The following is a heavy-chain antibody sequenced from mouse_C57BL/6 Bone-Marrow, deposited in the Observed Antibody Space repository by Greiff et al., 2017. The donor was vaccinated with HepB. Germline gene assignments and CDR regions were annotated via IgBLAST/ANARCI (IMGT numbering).Heavy chain of an antibody. D-gene: IGHD1-1*01. CDR3: ARSGSSYSYAMDY. CDR2: IYPGSGGT. Sequence: VQLQQSGAELVRPGTSVKVSCKASGYAFTNYLIEWVKQRPGQGLEWIGVIYPGSGGTNYNEKFKGKATLTADKSSSTAYMQLSSLTYEDSAVYFCARSGSSYSYAMDYWGQGTSVTVSS. CDR1: GYAFTNYL. J-gene: IGHJ4*01. V-gene: IGHV1-54*01.